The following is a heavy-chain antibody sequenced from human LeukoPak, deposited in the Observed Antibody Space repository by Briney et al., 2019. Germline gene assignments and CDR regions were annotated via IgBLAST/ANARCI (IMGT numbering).Heavy chain of an antibody. V-gene: IGHV3-23*01. CDR3: TTLHNYDTDC. CDR1: GFSFSRYA. CDR2: ITDGGATT. J-gene: IGHJ4*02. Sequence: GGSLRLSCAASGFSFSRYAMSWVRQAPGKGLEWVSGITDGGATTYYTDSVKGRFTISRDNSKNALYLQMSSLRAEDTAVYYCTTLHNYDTDCWGQGALVTVSS. D-gene: IGHD3-22*01.